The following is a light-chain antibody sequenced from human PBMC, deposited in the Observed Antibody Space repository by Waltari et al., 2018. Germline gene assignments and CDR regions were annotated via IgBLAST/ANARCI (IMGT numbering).Light chain of an antibody. CDR2: DES. Sequence: SYVLTQPPSVSVAPGQTARITCGGSNIGNSGAYWYQQKPGQAPLLVIYDESDRPSGIPDRFSGSKSGTTATLTISGVEAGDEAEYYCQVWDGTTDHPYVVFGGGTKLTVL. CDR1: NIGNSG. J-gene: IGLJ2*01. V-gene: IGLV3-21*02. CDR3: QVWDGTTDHPYVV.